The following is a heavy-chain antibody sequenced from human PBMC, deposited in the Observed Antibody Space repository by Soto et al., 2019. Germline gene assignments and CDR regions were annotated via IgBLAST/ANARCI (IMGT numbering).Heavy chain of an antibody. CDR1: GYTLTELS. Sequence: AAVKVSCKVSGYTLTELSMHWVRQAPGKGLEWMGGFDPEDGETIYAQKFQGRVTMTEDTSTDTAYMELSSLRSEDTAVYYCATDFRGSGWHELFDYWGQGPMVTVSS. V-gene: IGHV1-24*01. CDR3: ATDFRGSGWHELFDY. CDR2: FDPEDGET. D-gene: IGHD6-19*01. J-gene: IGHJ4*02.